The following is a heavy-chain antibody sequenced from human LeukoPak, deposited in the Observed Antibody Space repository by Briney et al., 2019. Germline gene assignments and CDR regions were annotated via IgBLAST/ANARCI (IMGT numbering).Heavy chain of an antibody. CDR3: ARDSTAVAGGNWFDP. Sequence: ASVKVSRKASGGTFSSYAISWVRQAPGQGLEWMGRIIPIFGIANYAQKFQGRVTITADKSTSTAYMELSSLRSEDTAVYYCARDSTAVAGGNWFDPWGQGTLVTVSS. J-gene: IGHJ5*02. D-gene: IGHD6-19*01. V-gene: IGHV1-69*04. CDR1: GGTFSSYA. CDR2: IIPIFGIA.